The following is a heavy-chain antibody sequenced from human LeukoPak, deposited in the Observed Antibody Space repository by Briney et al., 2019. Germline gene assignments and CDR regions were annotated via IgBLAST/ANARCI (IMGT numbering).Heavy chain of an antibody. CDR3: ARETATAAGTLLPDAFDI. Sequence: GGSLRLSCAASGFTFSSYAMSWVRQAPGKGLEWVAVISYDGSNKYYADSVKGRFTISRDNSKNTLFLQMNSLRAEDTAVYYCARETATAAGTLLPDAFDIWGQGTMVTVSS. CDR1: GFTFSSYA. D-gene: IGHD6-13*01. J-gene: IGHJ3*02. V-gene: IGHV3-30-3*01. CDR2: ISYDGSNK.